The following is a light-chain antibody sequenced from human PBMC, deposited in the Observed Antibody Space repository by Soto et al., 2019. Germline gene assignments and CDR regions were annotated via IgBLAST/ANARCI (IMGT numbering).Light chain of an antibody. Sequence: EIVLTQSPATLSLSPGERATLSCRSSQSVSSYLAWYQQKPGQAPRLLIHDASNRATGIPARFSGSGSGTDFTLTITGLEPEDFAVYYCQQRSNWPSTVGGGTKVEIK. J-gene: IGKJ4*01. V-gene: IGKV3-11*01. CDR2: DAS. CDR1: QSVSSY. CDR3: QQRSNWPST.